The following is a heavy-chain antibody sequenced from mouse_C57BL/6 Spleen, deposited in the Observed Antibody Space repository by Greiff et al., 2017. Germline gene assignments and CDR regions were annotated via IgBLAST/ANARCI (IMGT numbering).Heavy chain of an antibody. V-gene: IGHV1-19*01. CDR3: ARGVVDTDY. J-gene: IGHJ2*01. CDR1: GYTFTDYY. D-gene: IGHD1-1*01. Sequence: EVQLQQSGPVLVKPGASVKMSCKASGYTFTDYYMNWVKQSHGKRLEWIGVINPYNGGTSNNQKVKGKSTLTVDKSSSTAYMELNSLTSADSSVYYLARGVVDTDYWGQGTTLTVSS. CDR2: INPYNGGT.